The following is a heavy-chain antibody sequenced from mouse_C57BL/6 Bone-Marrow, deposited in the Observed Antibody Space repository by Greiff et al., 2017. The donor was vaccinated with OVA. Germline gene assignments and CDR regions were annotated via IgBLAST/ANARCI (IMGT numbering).Heavy chain of an antibody. Sequence: VMLVESGPGLVQPSQSLSITCTVSGFSLTSYGVHWVRQSPGKGLEWLGVIWSGGSTDYNAAFISRLSISKDNSKSQVFFKMNSLQADDTAIYYCARNDYGSSYHWYFDVWGTGTTVTVSS. J-gene: IGHJ1*03. D-gene: IGHD1-1*01. CDR3: ARNDYGSSYHWYFDV. CDR2: IWSGGST. CDR1: GFSLTSYG. V-gene: IGHV2-2*01.